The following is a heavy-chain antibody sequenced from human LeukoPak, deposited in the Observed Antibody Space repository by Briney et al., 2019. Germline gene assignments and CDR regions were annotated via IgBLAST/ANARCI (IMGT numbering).Heavy chain of an antibody. CDR3: ARGPSRYFDWLLTNSDAFDI. Sequence: ASVKVSCKASGYTFTSYGISWVRQAPGQGLEWMGWMNPNSGNTGYAQKFQGRVTMTRNTSISTAYMELSSLRSEDTAVYYCARGPSRYFDWLLTNSDAFDIWGQGTMVTVSS. D-gene: IGHD3-9*01. J-gene: IGHJ3*02. CDR2: MNPNSGNT. CDR1: GYTFTSYG. V-gene: IGHV1-8*02.